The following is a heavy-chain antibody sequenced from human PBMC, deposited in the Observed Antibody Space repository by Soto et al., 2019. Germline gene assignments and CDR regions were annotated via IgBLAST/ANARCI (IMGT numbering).Heavy chain of an antibody. CDR3: AMDYGARPEYFKH. D-gene: IGHD4-17*01. CDR1: GYTFTSYG. V-gene: IGHV1-18*04. Sequence: QVQLVQSGPDLKRPGASMKVSCKASGYTFTSYGISWVRQAPGQGLEWMAWISPLKGSTQYSQKAQGRVTLSTDTSSNTAYMEMTTLRVDDSAVYYCAMDYGARPEYFKHWVQGPLVTV. J-gene: IGHJ1*01. CDR2: ISPLKGST.